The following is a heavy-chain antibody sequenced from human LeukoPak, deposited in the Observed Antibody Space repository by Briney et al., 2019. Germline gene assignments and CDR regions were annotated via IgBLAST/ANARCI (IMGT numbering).Heavy chain of an antibody. CDR3: ARDKAAAGSRWFDP. Sequence: TSETLSLTCTVSGGSISSYYWSWIRQPAGKGLEWIGRIYTSGSTNYNPSLKSRVTMSVDTSKYQFSLKLSSVTAADTAVYYCARDKAAAGSRWFDPWGQGTLVTVSS. D-gene: IGHD6-13*01. CDR2: IYTSGST. V-gene: IGHV4-4*07. J-gene: IGHJ5*02. CDR1: GGSISSYY.